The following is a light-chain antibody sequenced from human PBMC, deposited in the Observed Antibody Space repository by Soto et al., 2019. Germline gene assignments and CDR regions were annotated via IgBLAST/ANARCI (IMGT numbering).Light chain of an antibody. CDR1: HSVSNN. CDR2: SAS. CDR3: QQYDGWPRT. J-gene: IGKJ1*01. Sequence: EIMMTQSPATLSVSPGDRATLSCRASHSVSNNLAGYQQKPGQAPRLLIYSASTGASGIPDRFSGSGSGTEFTLTISSLQSEDFAFFYCQQYDGWPRTFGQGTKVDIK. V-gene: IGKV3-15*01.